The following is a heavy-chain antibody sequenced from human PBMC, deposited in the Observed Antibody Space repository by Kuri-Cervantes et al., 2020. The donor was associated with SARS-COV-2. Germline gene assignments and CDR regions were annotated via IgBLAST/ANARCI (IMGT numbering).Heavy chain of an antibody. CDR1: GYTFTSYY. J-gene: IGHJ4*02. CDR3: ARSTAGYSSSWYTDY. CDR2: INPSGGST. Sequence: GESLKSSCKASGYTFTSYYMHWVRQAPGQGLEWMGIINPSGGSTSYAQKFQGRVTMTRDTSTSTVYMELSSLRSEDTAVYYCARSTAGYSSSWYTDYWGQGTLVTVSS. V-gene: IGHV1-46*03. D-gene: IGHD6-13*01.